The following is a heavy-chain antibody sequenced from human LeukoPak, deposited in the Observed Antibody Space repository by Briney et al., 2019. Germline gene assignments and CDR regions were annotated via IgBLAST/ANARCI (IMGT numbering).Heavy chain of an antibody. CDR3: ARAEWSVIDY. D-gene: IGHD3-3*01. CDR1: GGSFSGYY. J-gene: IGHJ4*02. V-gene: IGHV4-34*01. CDR2: INHSGST. Sequence: SETLSLTCAVHGGSFSGYYWSWIRQPPGKGLEWIGEINHSGSTNYNPSLKSRVTISVDTSKNQFSLKLGSVTAADTAVYYCARAEWSVIDYWGQGTLVTVSS.